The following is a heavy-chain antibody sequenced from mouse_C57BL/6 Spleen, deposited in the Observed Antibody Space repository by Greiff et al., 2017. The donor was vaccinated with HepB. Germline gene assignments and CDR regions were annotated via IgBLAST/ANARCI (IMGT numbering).Heavy chain of an antibody. CDR2: IYPRSGNT. J-gene: IGHJ3*01. Sequence: VKLQESGAELARPGASVKLSCKASGYTFTSYGISWVKQRTGQGLEWIGEIYPRSGNTYYNEKFKGKATLTADKSSSTAYMELRSLTSEDSAVYFCARDYDSSPFAYWGQGTLVTVSA. CDR3: ARDYDSSPFAY. V-gene: IGHV1-81*01. CDR1: GYTFTSYG. D-gene: IGHD2-4*01.